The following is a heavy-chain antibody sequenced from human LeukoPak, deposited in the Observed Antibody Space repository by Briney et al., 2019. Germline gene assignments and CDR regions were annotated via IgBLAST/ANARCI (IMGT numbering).Heavy chain of an antibody. J-gene: IGHJ4*02. CDR1: GYTLTELS. V-gene: IGHV1-24*01. CDR3: ATVDTAMVIDY. Sequence: ASVKVSCKVSGYTLTELSMHWVRQAPGKGLEWMGGFDPEDGETIYAQKFQGRVTMTRNTSISTAYMELSSLRSEDTAVYYCATVDTAMVIDYWGQGTLVTVSS. CDR2: FDPEDGET. D-gene: IGHD5-18*01.